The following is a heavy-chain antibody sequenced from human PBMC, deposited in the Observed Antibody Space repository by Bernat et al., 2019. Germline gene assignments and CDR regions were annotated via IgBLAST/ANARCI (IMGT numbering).Heavy chain of an antibody. Sequence: EVQLVESGGGFIQSGGSLRLSCEASGFTFSKYAMGWVRQAPGKGMEWVSSISSPGDTYYANSVKGRFAISRDNSKNTLYMQMTSLRAEDTAVYYCIKEVTGGGPGGCDYWGQGTLVTVSS. J-gene: IGHJ4*02. CDR3: IKEVTGGGPGGCDY. V-gene: IGHV3-23*04. CDR2: ISSPGDT. CDR1: GFTFSKYA. D-gene: IGHD2-15*01.